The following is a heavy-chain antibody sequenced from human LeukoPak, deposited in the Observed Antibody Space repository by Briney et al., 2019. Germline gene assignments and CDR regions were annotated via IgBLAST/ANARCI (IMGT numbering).Heavy chain of an antibody. CDR3: ATYSNYVYYYYYYMDV. D-gene: IGHD4-11*01. V-gene: IGHV1-69*02. Sequence: GASVKVSCKASGGTFSSYTISWVRQAPGQGLEWMGRIIPILGIANYAQKFQGRVTITADKSTSTAYMELSSLRSEDTAVYYCATYSNYVYYYYYYMDVWGKGTTVTVSS. CDR2: IIPILGIA. J-gene: IGHJ6*03. CDR1: GGTFSSYT.